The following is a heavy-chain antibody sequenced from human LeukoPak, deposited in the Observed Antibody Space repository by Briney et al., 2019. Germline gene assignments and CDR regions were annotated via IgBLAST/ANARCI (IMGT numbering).Heavy chain of an antibody. CDR1: GFTFSSYG. J-gene: IGHJ4*02. CDR3: AKDPGWRQLIPMHSDY. V-gene: IGHV3-30*18. CDR2: ISYDGSNK. D-gene: IGHD2-15*01. Sequence: PGGSLRLSCAASGFTFSSYGMHWVRQAPGKGLEWVAVISYDGSNKYYADSVKGRFTISRDDTKNTLYLQMDSLRTDDTAVYYCAKDPGWRQLIPMHSDYWGQGTLVTVSS.